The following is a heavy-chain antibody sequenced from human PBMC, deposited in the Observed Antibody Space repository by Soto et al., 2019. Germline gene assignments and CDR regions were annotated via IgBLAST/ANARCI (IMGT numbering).Heavy chain of an antibody. CDR3: AAHDSGGYYAEY. D-gene: IGHD3-22*01. CDR1: GDSVTISDYY. Sequence: QLQLQESGPGLVKPSETLSLTCTVSGDSVTISDYYWGWIRQPPGKGLEWVGSIHYSGSTYYNQARKSRVTISGDTSKKQFSLKLTSVTAADAAVYSCAAHDSGGYYAEYWGQGTLVTVSA. J-gene: IGHJ4*02. CDR2: IHYSGST. V-gene: IGHV4-39*01.